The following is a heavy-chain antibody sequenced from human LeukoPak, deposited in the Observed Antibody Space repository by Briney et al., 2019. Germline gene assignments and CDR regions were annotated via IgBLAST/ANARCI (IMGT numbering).Heavy chain of an antibody. J-gene: IGHJ4*02. CDR3: ARVRRYYYDSSGYYPHFDY. CDR1: GGTFSSYG. V-gene: IGHV1-18*01. Sequence: GASVKVSCKASGGTFSSYGISWVRQAPGQGLEWMGWISAYNGNTNYAQKLQGRVTMTTDTSTSTAYMELRSLRSDDTAVYYCARVRRYYYDSSGYYPHFDYWGQGTLVTVSS. CDR2: ISAYNGNT. D-gene: IGHD3-22*01.